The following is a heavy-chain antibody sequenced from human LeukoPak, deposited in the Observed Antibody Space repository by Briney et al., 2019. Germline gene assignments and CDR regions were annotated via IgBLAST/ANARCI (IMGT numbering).Heavy chain of an antibody. J-gene: IGHJ4*02. CDR1: GYSFTSYW. V-gene: IGHV5-51*01. Sequence: GESLKISCKGSGYSFTSYWIGWVRQMPGKGLEWMGIIYPGDSDTRYSPSFQGQVTISADKSISTAYLQWCSLKASDTAMYYCARHPTDPQFGPYYFDYWGQGTLVTVSS. CDR2: IYPGDSDT. CDR3: ARHPTDPQFGPYYFDY. D-gene: IGHD3/OR15-3a*01.